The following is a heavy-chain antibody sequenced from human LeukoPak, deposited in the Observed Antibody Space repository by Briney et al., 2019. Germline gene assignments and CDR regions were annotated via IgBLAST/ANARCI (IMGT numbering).Heavy chain of an antibody. CDR1: GYTFTSYD. D-gene: IGHD1-7*01. CDR2: MNPNSGNT. CDR3: ARELRFSYYYYMDV. V-gene: IGHV1-8*01. Sequence: GASVKVSCKASGYTFTSYDINWVRQATGQGLEWMGWMNPNSGNTGYARKFQGRVTMTRNTSISTAYMELSSLRSEDTAVYYCARELRFSYYYYMDVWGKGTTVTVSS. J-gene: IGHJ6*03.